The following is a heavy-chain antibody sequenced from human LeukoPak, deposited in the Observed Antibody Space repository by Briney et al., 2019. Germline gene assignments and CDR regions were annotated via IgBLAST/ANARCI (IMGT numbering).Heavy chain of an antibody. Sequence: GESLKISCKGFGYTFTNYWIGWVRQMPGKGQEWMGIIFPGDFDTRYSPSFQGQVTISADKSIGTAYLQLSSLKASDSAMYYCARRHLSGGDPYYFDYWGQGTLVTVSS. CDR1: GYTFTNYW. CDR3: ARRHLSGGDPYYFDY. J-gene: IGHJ4*02. V-gene: IGHV5-51*01. CDR2: IFPGDFDT. D-gene: IGHD2-21*01.